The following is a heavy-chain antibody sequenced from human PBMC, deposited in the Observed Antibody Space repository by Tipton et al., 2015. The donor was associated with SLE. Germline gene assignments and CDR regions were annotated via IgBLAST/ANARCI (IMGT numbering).Heavy chain of an antibody. D-gene: IGHD6-13*01. CDR1: GFTFSRSD. V-gene: IGHV3-13*01. CDR2: LGRGGDI. Sequence: SLRLSCAASGFTFSRSDMHWVRQTTEGLERVAALGRGGDIYYSAPVKGRFTISRENAKNSLYLQMNTLRAGDTAIYYCAREMDDSSSRSWSLDVWGKRTTVTVSS. J-gene: IGHJ6*04. CDR3: AREMDDSSSRSWSLDV.